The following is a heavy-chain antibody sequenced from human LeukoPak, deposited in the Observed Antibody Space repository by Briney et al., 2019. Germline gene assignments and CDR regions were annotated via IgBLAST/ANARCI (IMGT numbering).Heavy chain of an antibody. CDR3: ARDERGATGY. Sequence: PGGCLRLSCAASGFTFSSYSMNWVRQAPGKGLEWVSSISSSSSYIYYADSVKGRSTISRDNAKNSLYLQMNSLRAEDTAVYYCARDERGATGYWGQGTLVTVSS. D-gene: IGHD1-26*01. V-gene: IGHV3-21*01. CDR2: ISSSSSYI. J-gene: IGHJ4*02. CDR1: GFTFSSYS.